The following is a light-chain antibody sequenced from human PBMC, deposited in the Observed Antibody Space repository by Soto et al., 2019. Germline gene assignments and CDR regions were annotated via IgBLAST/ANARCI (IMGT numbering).Light chain of an antibody. V-gene: IGKV1-9*01. J-gene: IGKJ1*01. CDR3: QQLNSYPWT. CDR2: GAS. CDR1: QGISSY. Sequence: IQLTQSPSSLSASVGDRVTITCRASQGISSYLAWYQQKPGKPPKLLIYGASTLQSGVPSRFSGSGSGTDFTLTISSLQPDDFATYYCQQLNSYPWTCGQGTKVEIK.